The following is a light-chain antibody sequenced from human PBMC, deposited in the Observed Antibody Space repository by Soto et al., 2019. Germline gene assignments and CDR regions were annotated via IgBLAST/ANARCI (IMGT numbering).Light chain of an antibody. CDR2: EVS. CDR3: AAYVVGSTLDV. Sequence: QSVLTQPASMSGSPGQSSTISCTGTSRDVGAYNYVSWYQQHPGKAPKLIIYEVSNRPSGVSYRFTGSKSGNTASLTISGLQAEDESDYYCAAYVVGSTLDVFGTGTKVTVL. V-gene: IGLV2-14*01. CDR1: SRDVGAYNY. J-gene: IGLJ1*01.